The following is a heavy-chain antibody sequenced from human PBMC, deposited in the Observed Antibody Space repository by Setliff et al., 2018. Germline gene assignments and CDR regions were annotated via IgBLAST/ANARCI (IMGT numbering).Heavy chain of an antibody. V-gene: IGHV1-69*05. J-gene: IGHJ5*02. CDR1: GGTFSSYG. Sequence: ASVKVSCKASGGTFSSYGISWVRQAPGQGLEWMGGIIPIFGTANYAQKFQDRVTITTDESTSTAYMELDSLRSEDTAVYYCARSPAVLGIVYLDPWGQGTLVTVSS. D-gene: IGHD2-15*01. CDR3: ARSPAVLGIVYLDP. CDR2: IIPIFGTA.